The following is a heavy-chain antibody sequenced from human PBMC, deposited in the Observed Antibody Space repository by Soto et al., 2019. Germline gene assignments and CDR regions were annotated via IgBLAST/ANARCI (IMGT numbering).Heavy chain of an antibody. V-gene: IGHV1-69*01. CDR3: ATRGTQGRWLECADY. CDR2: IIPISGRT. D-gene: IGHD5-12*01. CDR1: GGTFSSLG. Sequence: QVQLVQSGAEVKRPGSSVKVSCEASGGTFSSLGFTWVRQAPGQGLEWMGGIIPISGRTTFAPKFLGRVTITADESTSATDMELTALTSDDTAIYYCATRGTQGRWLECADYWGQGTLVTVSS. J-gene: IGHJ4*02.